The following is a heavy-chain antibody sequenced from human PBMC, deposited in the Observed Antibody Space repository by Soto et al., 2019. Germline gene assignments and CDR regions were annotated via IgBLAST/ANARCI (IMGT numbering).Heavy chain of an antibody. CDR2: IYYSGST. CDR3: ARDLGHIVAAAGNAFDI. J-gene: IGHJ3*02. V-gene: IGHV4-31*03. CDR1: GGSISSGGYY. Sequence: QVQLQESGPGLVKPSQTLSLTCTVSGGSISSGGYYWSWIRQHPGKGLEWIGYIYYSGSTYYNPSLKSRVTISVDTSKNQFSLKLSSVTAADTAVYYCARDLGHIVAAAGNAFDIWGQGTMVTVSS. D-gene: IGHD6-13*01.